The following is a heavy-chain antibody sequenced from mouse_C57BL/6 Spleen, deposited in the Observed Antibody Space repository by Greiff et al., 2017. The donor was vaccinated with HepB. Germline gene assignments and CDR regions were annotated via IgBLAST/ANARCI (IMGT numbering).Heavy chain of an antibody. CDR2: IYPGDGDT. CDR3: ASNGGNQSAH. J-gene: IGHJ3*01. CDR1: GYAFSSVW. Sequence: VKLQESGPELGKSGASVKICCKASGYAFSSVWMNWVKQRTGKGLEWIGRIYPGDGDTNYNGKLKGKATLTADNTSSTAYIQLSSLTSEDSAVYFCASNGGNQSAHWGDLTLVTNSA. D-gene: IGHD2-1*01. V-gene: IGHV1-82*01.